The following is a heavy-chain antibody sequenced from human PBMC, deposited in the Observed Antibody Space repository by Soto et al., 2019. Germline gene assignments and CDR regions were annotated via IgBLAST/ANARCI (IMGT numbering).Heavy chain of an antibody. CDR2: IYYSGST. J-gene: IGHJ6*02. D-gene: IGHD4-17*01. V-gene: IGHV4-31*03. CDR3: ARDGLRSTYYYYGMDV. CDR1: GGSISSGGYY. Sequence: PSETLSLTCTVSGGSISSGGYYWSWIRQHPGKGLEWIGYIYYSGSTYYNPSLKSRVTISVDTSKNQFSLKLSSVTAADTAVYYCARDGLRSTYYYYGMDVWGQGTTVTSP.